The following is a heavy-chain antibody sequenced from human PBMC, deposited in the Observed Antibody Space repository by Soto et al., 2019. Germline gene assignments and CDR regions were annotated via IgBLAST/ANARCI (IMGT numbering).Heavy chain of an antibody. V-gene: IGHV3-74*01. CDR2: INRDGSST. CDR3: ARAVRSGSYPYYYYGMDV. CDR1: GFTFSNYW. D-gene: IGHD3-10*01. Sequence: EVQVVESGGGLVQPGGSLRLSCAASGFTFSNYWMQWVRQAPGQGLVWVSRINRDGSSTSYADSVKGRFTISRDNAKNTLYLQMNSLRAEYTAVYYCARAVRSGSYPYYYYGMDVWGQGTTVTVSS. J-gene: IGHJ6*02.